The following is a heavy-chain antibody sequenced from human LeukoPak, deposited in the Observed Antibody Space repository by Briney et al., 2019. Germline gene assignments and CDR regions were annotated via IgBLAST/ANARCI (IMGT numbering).Heavy chain of an antibody. D-gene: IGHD6-6*01. CDR3: AKDRYYSSSTIDWCDP. CDR1: GFSFNNYS. V-gene: IGHV3-23*01. J-gene: IGHJ5*02. CDR2: IIGGGGST. Sequence: GSLRLSCAASGFSFNNYSMGWVGQAPGKGVVWVSTIIGGGGSTYYADSVKGRFTIFSGNSKKKLYLQLNSVRAEDTAVYFCAKDRYYSSSTIDWCDPWGEGTLVTVSS.